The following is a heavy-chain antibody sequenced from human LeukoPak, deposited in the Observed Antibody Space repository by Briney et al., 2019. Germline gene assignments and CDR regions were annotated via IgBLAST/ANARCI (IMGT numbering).Heavy chain of an antibody. Sequence: PAKTLSLTCAVYGGSFSGYCWRWIRQPPGKGLEWIGEINHSGSTNYNPPLKSRVTISVNTSKNQFTLKLSAVTAADTAVYYCARGQVFDYWGQGTLVTVSS. CDR2: INHSGST. CDR3: ARGQVFDY. CDR1: GGSFSGYC. V-gene: IGHV4-34*01. J-gene: IGHJ4*02.